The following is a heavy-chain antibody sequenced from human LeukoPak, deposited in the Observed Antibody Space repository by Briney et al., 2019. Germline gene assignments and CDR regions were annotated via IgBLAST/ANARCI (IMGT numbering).Heavy chain of an antibody. J-gene: IGHJ4*02. D-gene: IGHD1-26*01. Sequence: SGGSLRLSCAASGFTFKTYGMGWVRQAPGKGLEWVSGISSGYTTYYADSVKGRFIISRDNSKNTLFLQMNSLRAEDTAVYYCAKVGTGGYYFDYWGQGTLVTVSS. CDR2: ISSGYTT. CDR3: AKVGTGGYYFDY. CDR1: GFTFKTYG. V-gene: IGHV3-23*01.